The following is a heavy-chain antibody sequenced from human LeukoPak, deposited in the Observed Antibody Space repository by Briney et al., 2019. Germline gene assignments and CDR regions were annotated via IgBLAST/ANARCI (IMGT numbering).Heavy chain of an antibody. CDR2: MNPNSGNT. CDR1: GYTFTSYD. V-gene: IGHV1-8*01. Sequence: ASVKVSCKASGYTFTSYDINWVRQATGQGLEWMGWMNPNSGNTGYAQKFQGRVTMTKNTSISTAYMELSSLRSEDTAVYYCARDSGYCSGGSCYYFDYWGQGTLVTVSS. CDR3: ARDSGYCSGGSCYYFDY. J-gene: IGHJ4*02. D-gene: IGHD2-15*01.